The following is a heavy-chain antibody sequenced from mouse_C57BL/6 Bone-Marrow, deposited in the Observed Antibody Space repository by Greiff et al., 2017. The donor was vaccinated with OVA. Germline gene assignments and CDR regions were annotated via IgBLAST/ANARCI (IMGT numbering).Heavy chain of an antibody. V-gene: IGHV5-12*01. CDR2: ISNGGGST. CDR3: ARHRYYYGSKDYYAMDY. J-gene: IGHJ4*01. D-gene: IGHD1-1*01. Sequence: EVKLMESGGGLVQPGGSLKLSCAASGFTFSDYYMYWVRQTPEKRLEWVAYISNGGGSTYYPDTVKGRFTISRDNAKNTLYLQMSRLKSEDTAMYYCARHRYYYGSKDYYAMDYWGQGTSVTVSS. CDR1: GFTFSDYY.